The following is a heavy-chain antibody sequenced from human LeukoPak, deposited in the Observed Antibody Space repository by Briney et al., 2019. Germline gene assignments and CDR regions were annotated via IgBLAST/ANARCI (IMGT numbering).Heavy chain of an antibody. J-gene: IGHJ4*02. V-gene: IGHV1-2*02. CDR3: ARKYGFWSGYYW. CDR2: INPNSGDT. CDR1: GYTFTGYY. Sequence: GASVKVSCKASGYTFTGYYIHWVRQAPGQGPEWMGWINPNSGDTNYAQKFQGRVTMARDTSISTAYMELSRLRSDDTAVYYCARKYGFWSGYYWWGQGTLVTVSS. D-gene: IGHD3-3*01.